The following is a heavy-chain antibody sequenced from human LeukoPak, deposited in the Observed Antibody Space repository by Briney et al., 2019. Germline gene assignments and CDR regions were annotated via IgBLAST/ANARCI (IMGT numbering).Heavy chain of an antibody. CDR2: ITGSGGHT. Sequence: GGSLRLSCAASGFTFSNYAMSWVRQAPGKGLEWVSAITGSGGHTYYADSVKGRFTISRDNSKNTVFLQMNSLRAEDTAVYYCAKWGDYDVLTGYYVSDYWGQGTLVTVSS. CDR1: GFTFSNYA. V-gene: IGHV3-23*01. D-gene: IGHD3-9*01. J-gene: IGHJ4*02. CDR3: AKWGDYDVLTGYYVSDY.